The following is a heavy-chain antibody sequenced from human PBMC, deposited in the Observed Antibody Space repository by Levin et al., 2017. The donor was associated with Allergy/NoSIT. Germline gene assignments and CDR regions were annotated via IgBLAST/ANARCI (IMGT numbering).Heavy chain of an antibody. CDR1: GFTVSINY. J-gene: IGHJ6*03. CDR3: ARRYYGLGTYYMDV. D-gene: IGHD3-10*01. Sequence: GGSLRLSCAASGFTVSINYLRWVLPAPGTWLSCVSLIYRGGTTYYADSVKGRFTISRDNSNNTLYLQMNSLRAEDTAVYYCARRYYGLGTYYMDVWGKGTTVTVAS. CDR2: IYRGGTT. V-gene: IGHV3-66*01.